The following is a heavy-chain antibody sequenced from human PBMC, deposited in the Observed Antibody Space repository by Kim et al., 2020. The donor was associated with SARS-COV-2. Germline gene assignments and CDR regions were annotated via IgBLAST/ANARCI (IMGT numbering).Heavy chain of an antibody. V-gene: IGHV4-34*01. Sequence: SETLSLTCAVYGGSFSGYYWSWIRQPPGKGLEWSGEINHSGSTNYNPSLKSRVTISVDTSKNQFSLKLSSVTAADTAVYYCARKFRGYFDYWGQGTLVTVSS. CDR1: GGSFSGYY. J-gene: IGHJ4*02. CDR3: ARKFRGYFDY. D-gene: IGHD3-16*01. CDR2: INHSGST.